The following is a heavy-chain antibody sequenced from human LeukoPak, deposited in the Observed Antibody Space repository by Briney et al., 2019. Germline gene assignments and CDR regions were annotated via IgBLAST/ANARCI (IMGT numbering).Heavy chain of an antibody. V-gene: IGHV4-59*01. Sequence: SETLSLTCTVSGGSISSYYWSWIRQPPGKGLEWIGYIYYSGSTNYNPSLKSRVTISVDTSKNQFSLKLSSVTAADTAVYYCASIAVAGTPRLAFDIWGQGTMVTVSS. J-gene: IGHJ3*02. CDR2: IYYSGST. CDR3: ASIAVAGTPRLAFDI. CDR1: GGSISSYY. D-gene: IGHD6-19*01.